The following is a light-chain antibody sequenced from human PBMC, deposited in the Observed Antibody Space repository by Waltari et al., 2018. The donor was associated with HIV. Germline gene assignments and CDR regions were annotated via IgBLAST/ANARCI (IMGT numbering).Light chain of an antibody. Sequence: QSVLTQSPSASGTPGQRVTISCSGGTSNIGSNSVSCYQQVPGTAPQLFMFGNSLRPSGVPDRFSGSKSGTSASLAISGLQSEDEADYYCATWDDTLDGPVFGGGTRLTVL. V-gene: IGLV1-44*01. CDR2: GNS. CDR3: ATWDDTLDGPV. CDR1: TSNIGSNS. J-gene: IGLJ3*02.